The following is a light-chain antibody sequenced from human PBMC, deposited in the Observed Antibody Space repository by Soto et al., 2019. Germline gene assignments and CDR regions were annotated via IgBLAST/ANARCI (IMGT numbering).Light chain of an antibody. V-gene: IGKV3-20*01. CDR1: QSVXXSX. J-gene: IGKJ2*01. Sequence: EIVLTQSPGTLSLSPGERATLSCRASQSVXXSXXAWYQQKPGQAPRLLIYGASSRATGIPDRFSGSGSGTXXXXXXXXXXXXXXAVYYCQQYGSSPPYTFGQGTKLEIK. CDR2: GAS. CDR3: QQYGSSPPYT.